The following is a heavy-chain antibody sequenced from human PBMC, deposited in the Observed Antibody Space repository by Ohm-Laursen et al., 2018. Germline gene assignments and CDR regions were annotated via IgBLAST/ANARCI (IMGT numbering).Heavy chain of an antibody. CDR1: GFTVSSNY. CDR2: IYSGGST. CDR3: ARDGSSSRNFDS. Sequence: GSLRLSCTASGFTVSSNYMSWVRQAPGKGLEWVSVIYSGGSTYYANSVKGRFTISRDKSKNTLYLQMNNLRVEDTAVYYCARDGSSSRNFDSWGQGTLVTVSS. J-gene: IGHJ4*02. V-gene: IGHV3-53*01. D-gene: IGHD6-6*01.